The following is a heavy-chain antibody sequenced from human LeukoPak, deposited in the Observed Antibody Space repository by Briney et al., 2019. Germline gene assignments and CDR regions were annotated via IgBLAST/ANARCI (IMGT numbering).Heavy chain of an antibody. V-gene: IGHV4-61*02. CDR1: GGSISSGSYY. J-gene: IGHJ5*02. CDR2: IYTSGST. D-gene: IGHD6-13*01. CDR3: ARDQGYDWFDP. Sequence: SETLSLTCTVSGGSISSGSYYWSWIRQPAGKGLEWIGRIYTSGSTNYNPSLKSRVTISVDTSKNQFSLKLSSVTAADTAVYYCARDQGYDWFDPWGQGTLVTVSS.